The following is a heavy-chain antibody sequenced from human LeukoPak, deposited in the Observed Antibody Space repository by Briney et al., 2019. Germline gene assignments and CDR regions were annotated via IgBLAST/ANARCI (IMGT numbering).Heavy chain of an antibody. D-gene: IGHD6-19*01. J-gene: IGHJ4*02. CDR3: AKVRGPGEVSGWYYFDS. Sequence: PGGSLRLSCVASGFTFSSYGMHWVRQAPGKGLEWEAFISYDGSNRYYVDSVKGRFTISRDNSMNTLYLQMNSLRPEDTAVYYCAKVRGPGEVSGWYYFDSWGQGTLVTVSS. CDR2: ISYDGSNR. V-gene: IGHV3-30*18. CDR1: GFTFSSYG.